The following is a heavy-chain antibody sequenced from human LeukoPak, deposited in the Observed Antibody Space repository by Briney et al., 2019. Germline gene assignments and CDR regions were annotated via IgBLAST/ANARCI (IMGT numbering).Heavy chain of an antibody. CDR3: AKEDPGDIVVVPAAIAPGSYFDY. V-gene: IGHV3-48*03. Sequence: GGSLRLSCAASGFTFSSYEMNWVRQAPGKGLEWVSYISSSGSTIYYADSVKGRFTISRDNSKNTLYLQMNSLRAEDTAVYYCAKEDPGDIVVVPAAIAPGSYFDYWGQGTLVTVSS. D-gene: IGHD2-2*01. J-gene: IGHJ4*02. CDR1: GFTFSSYE. CDR2: ISSSGSTI.